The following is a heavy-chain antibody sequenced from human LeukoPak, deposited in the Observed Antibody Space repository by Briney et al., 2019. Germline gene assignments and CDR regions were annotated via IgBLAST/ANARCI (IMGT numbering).Heavy chain of an antibody. V-gene: IGHV7-4-1*02. CDR1: GYTFTSYA. Sequence: GASVKVSCKASGYTFTSYAMNWVRQAPGQGLEWMGWISTNTGNPTYAQGFTGRFVFSLDTSVSTAYLQISSLKAEDTAVYYCARDSTSNDFWSGYYAYYYYYYGMDVWGQGTTVTVSS. J-gene: IGHJ6*02. D-gene: IGHD3-3*01. CDR2: ISTNTGNP. CDR3: ARDSTSNDFWSGYYAYYYYYYGMDV.